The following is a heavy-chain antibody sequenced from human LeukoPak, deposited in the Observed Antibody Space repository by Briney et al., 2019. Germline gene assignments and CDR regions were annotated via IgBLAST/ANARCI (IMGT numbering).Heavy chain of an antibody. D-gene: IGHD6-19*01. CDR3: ARVGRGYSSGWIDY. V-gene: IGHV4-4*07. J-gene: IGHJ4*02. CDR2: IYTSGGT. Sequence: SETLSLTCTVSGGSISSYYWSWIRQPAGKGLEWIGRIYTSGGTNYNPSLKSRVTMSVDTSKNQFSLKLSSVTAADTAVYYCARVGRGYSSGWIDYWGQGTLVTVSS. CDR1: GGSISSYY.